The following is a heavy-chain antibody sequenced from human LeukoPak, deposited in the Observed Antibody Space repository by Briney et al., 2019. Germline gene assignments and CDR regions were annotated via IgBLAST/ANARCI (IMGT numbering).Heavy chain of an antibody. J-gene: IGHJ5*02. CDR1: GYSFTSYW. CDR2: IYPGDSDT. V-gene: IGHV5-51*01. CDR3: ARWGLGYCSGGSCRNWFDP. D-gene: IGHD2-15*01. Sequence: GESLKISCKGSGYSFTSYWIGWVRQMPGKGLEWMGIIYPGDSDTRYSPSFQGQVTISADKSISTAYLQWSSLKASDTAMYYCARWGLGYCSGGSCRNWFDPWGQGTLVTVSS.